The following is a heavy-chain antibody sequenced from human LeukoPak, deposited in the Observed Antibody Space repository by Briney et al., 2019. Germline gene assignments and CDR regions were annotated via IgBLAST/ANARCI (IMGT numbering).Heavy chain of an antibody. V-gene: IGHV3-23*01. D-gene: IGHD6-19*01. CDR1: GFTFSSYA. J-gene: IGHJ5*02. Sequence: PGGSLRLSCAASGFTFSSYAMSWVRQAPGKGLEWVSAISGSGGSTYYADSVKGRFTISRDNSKNTLYLQMNSLRAEDTAVYYCARVRESSGWYRWFDPWGQGTLVTVSS. CDR2: ISGSGGST. CDR3: ARVRESSGWYRWFDP.